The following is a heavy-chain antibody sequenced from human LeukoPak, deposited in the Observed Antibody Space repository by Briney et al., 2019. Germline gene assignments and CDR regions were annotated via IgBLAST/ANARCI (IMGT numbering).Heavy chain of an antibody. V-gene: IGHV3-21*01. D-gene: IGHD2-15*01. CDR3: ARDLFDATNWFDP. J-gene: IGHJ5*02. CDR1: GFTFSSYS. CDR2: ISSSSSYI. Sequence: GGSLRLSCAASGFTFSSYSMNWVRQAPGKGLEWVSSISSSSSYIYYADSVKGRFTTSRDNAKNSLYLQMNSLRAEDTAVYYCARDLFDATNWFDPWGQGTLVTVSS.